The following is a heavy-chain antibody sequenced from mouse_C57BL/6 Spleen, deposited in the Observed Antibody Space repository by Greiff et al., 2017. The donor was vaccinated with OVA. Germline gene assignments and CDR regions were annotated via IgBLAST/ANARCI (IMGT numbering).Heavy chain of an antibody. V-gene: IGHV1-81*01. J-gene: IGHJ3*01. CDR3: ARRQGSYWFAY. CDR1: GYTFTSYG. D-gene: IGHD6-1*01. Sequence: SGAELARPGASVKLSCKASGYTFTSYGISWVKQRTGQGLEWIGEIYPRSGNTYYNAKFKGKATLTADKSSSTAYMELRSLTSEDSAVYFCARRQGSYWFAYWGQGTLVTVSA. CDR2: IYPRSGNT.